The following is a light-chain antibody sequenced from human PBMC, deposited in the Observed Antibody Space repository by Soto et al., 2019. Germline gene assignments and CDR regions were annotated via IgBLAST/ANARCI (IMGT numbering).Light chain of an antibody. V-gene: IGKV3-20*01. CDR1: QRVDNNF. CDR3: QQYGSSPWT. CDR2: GAS. Sequence: LTQSPGTLSLSQGEGATLSCRTSQRVDNNFVAWYQQKPGQAPRLLIYGASTRATGIPDRFSGSGFGTDFTLTITRLEPEDFAVYYCQQYGSSPWTFGLGTKVDTK. J-gene: IGKJ1*01.